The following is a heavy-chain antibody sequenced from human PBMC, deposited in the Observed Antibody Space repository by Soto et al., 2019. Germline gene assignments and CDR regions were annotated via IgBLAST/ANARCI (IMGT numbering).Heavy chain of an antibody. Sequence: GASVKVSCKASGYTFTSYYMHWVRQAPGQGLEWMGIINPSGGSTSYAQKFQGRVTMTRDTSTSTVYMELSSLRSEDTAVYYCARDYVVVVAAHLHYGMDVWGQGTTVTVSS. D-gene: IGHD2-15*01. CDR3: ARDYVVVVAAHLHYGMDV. CDR2: INPSGGST. CDR1: GYTFTSYY. V-gene: IGHV1-46*01. J-gene: IGHJ6*02.